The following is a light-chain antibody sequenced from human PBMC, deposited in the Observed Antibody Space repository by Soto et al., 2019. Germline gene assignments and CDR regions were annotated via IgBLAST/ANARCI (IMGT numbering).Light chain of an antibody. Sequence: QPVLTQSPSASASLGASAKLTCTLSSGHSSYAIAWHQQQPEKGPRYLMKLNSDGSHSKGDGIPDRFSGSSSGAERYLTISSLQSEDEADYYCQTWGTGIHWVFGGGTQLTVL. V-gene: IGLV4-69*01. CDR2: LNSDGSH. CDR1: SGHSSYA. CDR3: QTWGTGIHWV. J-gene: IGLJ3*02.